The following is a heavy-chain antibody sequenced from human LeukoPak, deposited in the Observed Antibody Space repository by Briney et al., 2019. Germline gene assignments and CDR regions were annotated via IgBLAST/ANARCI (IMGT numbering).Heavy chain of an antibody. V-gene: IGHV4-61*01. J-gene: IGHJ2*01. CDR1: GDSVSNGNYY. D-gene: IGHD6-25*01. CDR2: MHYSGST. CDR3: ARDSLLRGSGWDYWYFDL. Sequence: SETLSLTCTVSGDSVSNGNYYWSWIRQPPGKGQEWIGNMHYSGSTNYNPSLKSRVTISVDTSMNQFSLLLTSATAADTAVYYCARDSLLRGSGWDYWYFDLWGRGTLVTVSS.